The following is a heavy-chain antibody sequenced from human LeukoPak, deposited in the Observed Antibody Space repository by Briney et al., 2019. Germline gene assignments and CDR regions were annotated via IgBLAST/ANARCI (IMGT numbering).Heavy chain of an antibody. CDR3: ARGGPQNYYYYMDV. D-gene: IGHD3/OR15-3a*01. CDR1: GGSFNTNTHY. V-gene: IGHV4-39*07. J-gene: IGHJ6*03. Sequence: SETLPLTCTVSGGSFNTNTHYWAWIRQPPGKGLEWLGSIYFNGATVYNPSLQSRVTISVDTSKNQFSLKLSSVTAADTAVYYCARGGPQNYYYYMDVWGKGTTVTVSS. CDR2: IYFNGAT.